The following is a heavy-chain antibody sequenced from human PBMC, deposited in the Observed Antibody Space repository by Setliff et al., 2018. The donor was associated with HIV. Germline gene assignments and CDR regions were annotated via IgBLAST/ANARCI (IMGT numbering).Heavy chain of an antibody. V-gene: IGHV4-38-2*01. D-gene: IGHD5-18*01. CDR3: ARQVGSQYSYWAYYFDS. Sequence: SETLSLTCAVSGYSISSGYFWGWIRQPPGKGLEWIGSLYHSGTNFYNPSLKSRVTISLDTSTNRFSLKLNSGTAADTAIYYCARQVGSQYSYWAYYFDSWGQGALVTVSS. CDR1: GYSISSGYF. CDR2: LYHSGTN. J-gene: IGHJ4*02.